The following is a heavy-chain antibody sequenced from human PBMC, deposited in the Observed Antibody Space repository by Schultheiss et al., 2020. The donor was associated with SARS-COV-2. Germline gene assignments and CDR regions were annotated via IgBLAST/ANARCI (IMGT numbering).Heavy chain of an antibody. Sequence: SQTLSLTCAISGDSVSSNSAVWKWIRQSPSRGLEWLGRTYYRSKWYNDYAVSVKSRITINPDTSKNQFSLQLNSVTPEDTAVYYCAREGSSSWYGYYYYGMDVWGQGTTVTVSS. CDR2: TYYRSKWYN. CDR1: GDSVSSNSAV. J-gene: IGHJ6*02. V-gene: IGHV6-1*01. D-gene: IGHD6-13*01. CDR3: AREGSSSWYGYYYYGMDV.